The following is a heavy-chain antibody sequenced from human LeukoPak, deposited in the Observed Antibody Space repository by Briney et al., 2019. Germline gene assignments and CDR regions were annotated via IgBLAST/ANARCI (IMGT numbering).Heavy chain of an antibody. D-gene: IGHD5-24*01. CDR1: GGTLSSST. CDR3: ARTYRDGYNFYYMDV. Sequence: SVKVSCKASGGTLSSSTISWGRHAPGQGLEWMGGIIPLFGAPKYAQKFQGRVTMTADESTNTVNMELGSLRSEDTAIYYCARTYRDGYNFYYMDVWGKGITVTASS. CDR2: IIPLFGAP. V-gene: IGHV1-69*01. J-gene: IGHJ6*03.